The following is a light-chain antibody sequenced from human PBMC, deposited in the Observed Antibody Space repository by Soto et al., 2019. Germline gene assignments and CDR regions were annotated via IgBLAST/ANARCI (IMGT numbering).Light chain of an antibody. J-gene: IGLJ3*02. CDR3: CSYAEGHIWV. CDR1: SSNIGSNY. V-gene: IGLV1-47*01. CDR2: RNN. Sequence: QSVLTQPPSASGTPGQRVTISCSGSSSNIGSNYVYWYQQLPGTAPKLLIYRNNQRPSGVSARFSGSMSDNTASLTISGLRPDDEADYYCCSYAEGHIWVFGGGTKLTVL.